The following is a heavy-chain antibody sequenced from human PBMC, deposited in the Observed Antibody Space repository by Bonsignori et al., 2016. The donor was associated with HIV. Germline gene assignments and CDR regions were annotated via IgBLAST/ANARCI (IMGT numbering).Heavy chain of an antibody. V-gene: IGHV3-7*01. Sequence: VRQAPGKGLEWVANIKQDGSEKYYVDSVKGRFTISRDNAKNSLYLQMNSLRAEDTAVYYCASLLTAGAFDIWGQGTMVTVSS. CDR2: IKQDGSEK. CDR3: ASLLTAGAFDI. J-gene: IGHJ3*02.